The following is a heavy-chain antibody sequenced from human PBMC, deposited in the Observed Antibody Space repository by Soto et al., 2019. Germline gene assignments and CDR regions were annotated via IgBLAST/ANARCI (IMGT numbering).Heavy chain of an antibody. D-gene: IGHD2-15*01. CDR3: TKARCSGNPCYVPDY. V-gene: IGHV3-30-3*01. Sequence: ALRLSCAASGFTFSSYAMHWVRQAPGKGLEWVAVISYDGSNKYYADSVKGRFTISRDNSKNTLFLLMNSLRAEDTATYYCTKARCSGNPCYVPDYWGHGTLVTVSS. CDR2: ISYDGSNK. CDR1: GFTFSSYA. J-gene: IGHJ4*01.